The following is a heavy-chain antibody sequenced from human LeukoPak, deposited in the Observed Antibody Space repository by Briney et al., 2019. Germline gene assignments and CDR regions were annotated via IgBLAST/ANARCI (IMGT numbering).Heavy chain of an antibody. V-gene: IGHV4-38-2*02. J-gene: IGHJ4*02. D-gene: IGHD6-19*01. CDR2: IYSSGST. Sequence: SETLSLTCTVSRYSISSGFYWGWIRQPPGKGLEWIGSIYSSGSTYYNPSLKSRVTISVDTSKNQVSLKLRSVTAADTAVYYCARGDSGWYLGLGFDYWGQGTLVTVSS. CDR3: ARGDSGWYLGLGFDY. CDR1: RYSISSGFY.